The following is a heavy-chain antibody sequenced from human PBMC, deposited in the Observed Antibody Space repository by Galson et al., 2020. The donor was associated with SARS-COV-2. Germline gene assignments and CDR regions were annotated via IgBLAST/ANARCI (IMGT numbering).Heavy chain of an antibody. V-gene: IGHV4-61*02. J-gene: IGHJ4*02. D-gene: IGHD6-19*01. Sequence: SKTLSLTCAVSGGSISGTDHYWSWIRQPAGKGLEWIGRIHSGGRTNYNPSLKSRVAISLDTSKNQFSLRLTSVTAADTAVYFCAAGPVAGTGEWGQGTLVTVSS. CDR1: GGSISGTDHY. CDR2: IHSGGRT. CDR3: AAGPVAGTGE.